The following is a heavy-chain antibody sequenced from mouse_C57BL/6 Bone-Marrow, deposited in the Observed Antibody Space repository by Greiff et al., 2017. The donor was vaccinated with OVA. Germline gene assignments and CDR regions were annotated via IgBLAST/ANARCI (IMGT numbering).Heavy chain of an antibody. Sequence: VQLQQSDAELVKPGASVKISCTVSGYTFTDYTIHWMKQRPEQGLEWIGYIYPRDGSTKYNEKFKDKATLTADKSSSTAYLQLNSLTSEDSAVYYCARWTAQAVLAYWGQGTLVTVSA. CDR3: ARWTAQAVLAY. J-gene: IGHJ3*01. CDR1: GYTFTDYT. CDR2: IYPRDGST. D-gene: IGHD3-2*02. V-gene: IGHV1-78*01.